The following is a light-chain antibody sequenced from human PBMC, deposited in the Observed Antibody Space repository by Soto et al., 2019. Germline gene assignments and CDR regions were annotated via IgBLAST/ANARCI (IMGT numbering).Light chain of an antibody. CDR2: SNN. Sequence: LTQPPSASGTPGQRVTISCSGSSSNIGGNAVNWYQQLPGTPPKLLIYSNNQRPSGVPDRFSGSKSGTSASLAISGLQSEDEADNYCAAWDDRLNGYVFGTGTKVTVL. CDR1: SSNIGGNA. CDR3: AAWDDRLNGYV. V-gene: IGLV1-44*01. J-gene: IGLJ1*01.